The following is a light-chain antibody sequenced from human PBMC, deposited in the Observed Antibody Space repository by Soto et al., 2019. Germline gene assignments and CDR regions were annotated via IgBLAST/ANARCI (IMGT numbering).Light chain of an antibody. CDR3: QTWDTGARVV. J-gene: IGLJ2*01. Sequence: QLVRTQSPSASASLGASVKITCTLSSGHSSYAIAWHQQQPEKGPRYLMKLSSDGSHSKGDGIPDRFSGSSSGAERYLTISSLQSEDEADDYCQTWDTGARVVFGGGTKVTVL. CDR2: LSSDGSH. V-gene: IGLV4-69*01. CDR1: SGHSSYA.